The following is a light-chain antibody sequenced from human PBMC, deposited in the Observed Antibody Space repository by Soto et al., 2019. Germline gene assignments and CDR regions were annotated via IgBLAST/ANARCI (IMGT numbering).Light chain of an antibody. J-gene: IGKJ5*01. V-gene: IGKV3-20*01. CDR2: GAS. Sequence: EIVLTQSPCTLSLSPVEGATLSCMASQSVDNSNLAWYQQKLGRAPRLLISGASTRATGIPDRFSGSGSETDFTLTIARLEPEDSAVYYCQKYGSSPRTFGQGTRLEIK. CDR3: QKYGSSPRT. CDR1: QSVDNSN.